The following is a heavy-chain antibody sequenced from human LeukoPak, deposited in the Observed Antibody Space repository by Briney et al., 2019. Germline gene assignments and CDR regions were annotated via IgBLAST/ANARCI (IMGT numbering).Heavy chain of an antibody. CDR1: GFTFSSYD. CDR3: AKDLRQWTHALVFDY. CDR2: ISGSGDST. D-gene: IGHD3-16*01. V-gene: IGHV3-23*01. J-gene: IGHJ4*02. Sequence: GGSLRLSCAASGFTFSSYDMSWVRQAPGKGLEWVSVISGSGDSTYYAGSVKGRFTISRDNSKTTLFLQMNSLRAEDAAVYYCAKDLRQWTHALVFDYWGQGTLVTVSS.